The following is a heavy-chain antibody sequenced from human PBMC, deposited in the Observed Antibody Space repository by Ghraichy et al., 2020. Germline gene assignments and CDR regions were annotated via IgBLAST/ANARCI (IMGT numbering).Heavy chain of an antibody. CDR2: ISSSSSTI. D-gene: IGHD3-3*01. J-gene: IGHJ5*02. CDR1: GFTFSSYS. CDR3: ARGPVSWVIFGVVPFNWFDP. Sequence: GGSLRLSCAASGFTFSSYSMNWVRQAPGKGLEWVSYISSSSSTIYYADSVKGRFTISRDNAKNSLYLQMNSLRDEDTAVYYCARGPVSWVIFGVVPFNWFDPWGQGTLVTVSS. V-gene: IGHV3-48*02.